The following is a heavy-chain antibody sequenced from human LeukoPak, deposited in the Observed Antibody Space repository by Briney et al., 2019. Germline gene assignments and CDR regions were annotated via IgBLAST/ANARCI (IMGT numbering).Heavy chain of an antibody. V-gene: IGHV3-66*01. D-gene: IGHD2-8*01. CDR3: AKEASYGYFDY. Sequence: GGSLRLSCAASGFTVSSNYMSWVRQAPGKGLEWVSVIYSGGSTYYADSVKGRFTISRDNSKNTLYPQMNSLRAEDTAVYYCAKEASYGYFDYWGQGTLVTVSS. J-gene: IGHJ4*02. CDR2: IYSGGST. CDR1: GFTVSSNY.